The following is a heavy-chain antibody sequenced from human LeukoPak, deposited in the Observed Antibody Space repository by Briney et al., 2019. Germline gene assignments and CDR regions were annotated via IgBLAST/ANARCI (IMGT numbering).Heavy chain of an antibody. CDR2: FDPEDGET. J-gene: IGHJ4*02. V-gene: IGHV1-24*01. CDR3: ATGRAYYDFWSGYYPYFDY. CDR1: GYTLNELY. Sequence: ASVKVSCKVSGYTLNELYMHWVRQATGKGLEWMGGFDPEDGETIYAQKFQGRVTMTEDTSTDTAYMELSSPGSEDTAVYYCATGRAYYDFWSGYYPYFDYWGQGTLVTVSS. D-gene: IGHD3-3*01.